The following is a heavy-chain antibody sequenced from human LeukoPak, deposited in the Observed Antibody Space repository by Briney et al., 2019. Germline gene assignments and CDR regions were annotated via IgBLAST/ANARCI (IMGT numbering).Heavy chain of an antibody. J-gene: IGHJ4*02. Sequence: SLKASSKASGYTFANYDMNWGRQAPGQRLEWMGIINPSGGSTSYAQKFQGRVSRVTMTRDTSTSTVYMELSSLKSEDTAVYYCARGVSSGPLGYWGQGTLVTASS. CDR3: ARGVSSGPLGY. D-gene: IGHD6-19*01. CDR1: GYTFANYD. CDR2: INPSGGST. V-gene: IGHV1-46*01.